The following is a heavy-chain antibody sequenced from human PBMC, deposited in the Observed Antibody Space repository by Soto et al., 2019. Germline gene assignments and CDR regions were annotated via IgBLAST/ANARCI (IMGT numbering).Heavy chain of an antibody. V-gene: IGHV3-30*18. Sequence: QVQLVESGGGVVQPGRSLRLSCAASGFTFSSYGMHWVRQAPGKGLEWVAVISYDGSNKYYADSVKGRFTISRDNSKNTLYLQMNSLRAEDTAVYYCAKCGPQTGTSTGYGMGVWGQGNTVTVSS. CDR3: AKCGPQTGTSTGYGMGV. D-gene: IGHD1-1*01. J-gene: IGHJ6*02. CDR2: ISYDGSNK. CDR1: GFTFSSYG.